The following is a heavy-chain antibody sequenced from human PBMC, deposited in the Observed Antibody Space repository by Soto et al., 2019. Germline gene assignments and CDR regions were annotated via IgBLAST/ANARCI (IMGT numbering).Heavy chain of an antibody. CDR3: ARLPSGTYSCYFDY. Sequence: EVQLVESGGGLVQPGGSLRLSCAASGFTFSDYWMSWVRQAPGQGLEWVANIKQAGTEKYYVDSVKGRFTISRDNAKNSLYLQMNSLRTEDTAVYYCARLPSGTYSCYFDYWGQGTLVTVSS. V-gene: IGHV3-7*01. CDR2: IKQAGTEK. CDR1: GFTFSDYW. D-gene: IGHD1-26*01. J-gene: IGHJ4*02.